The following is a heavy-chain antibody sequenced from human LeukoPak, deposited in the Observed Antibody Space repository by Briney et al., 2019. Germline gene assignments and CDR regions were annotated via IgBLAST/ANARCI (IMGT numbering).Heavy chain of an antibody. CDR1: GFTFSSYA. J-gene: IGHJ4*02. CDR2: ISGSGGST. CDR3: AKGSSIRYYYDSSGYYSDY. D-gene: IGHD3-22*01. Sequence: GGSLRLSCAASGFTFSSYAMSWVRQAPGKGLEWVSAISGSGGSTYYADSVKGRFTISRDNSKNTLYLQMNSLRAEDTAVYYYAKGSSIRYYYDSSGYYSDYWGQGTLVTVSS. V-gene: IGHV3-23*01.